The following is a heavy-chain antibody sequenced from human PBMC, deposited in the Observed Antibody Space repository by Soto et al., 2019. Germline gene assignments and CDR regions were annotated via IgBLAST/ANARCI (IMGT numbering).Heavy chain of an antibody. CDR2: ISGSGGST. CDR3: AKGLRYFDWLLSYFDY. Sequence: GGSLRLSCAASGFTFSGYAMSWVRQTPGRGLEWVSAISGSGGSTYYADSVKGRFTISRDNSKNTVYLQMNSLRAEDTAVYYCAKGLRYFDWLLSYFDYWGQGTLVTVSS. CDR1: GFTFSGYA. V-gene: IGHV3-23*01. J-gene: IGHJ4*02. D-gene: IGHD3-9*01.